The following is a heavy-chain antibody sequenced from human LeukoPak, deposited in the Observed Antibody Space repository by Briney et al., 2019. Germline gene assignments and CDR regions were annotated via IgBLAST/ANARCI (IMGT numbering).Heavy chain of an antibody. Sequence: GGSLRLSCAASGFTFSSYAMSWVRQAPGKGLEWVSAISGSGSSTYYADSVKGRFPISRDNSKNTVYLQMNSLRAEDTALYYCAKEVGYDSSGYDDFWGQGTLVTVSS. V-gene: IGHV3-23*01. CDR2: ISGSGSST. J-gene: IGHJ4*02. D-gene: IGHD3-22*01. CDR1: GFTFSSYA. CDR3: AKEVGYDSSGYDDF.